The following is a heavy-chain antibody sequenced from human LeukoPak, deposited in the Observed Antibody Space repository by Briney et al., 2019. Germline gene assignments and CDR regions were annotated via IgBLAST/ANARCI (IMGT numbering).Heavy chain of an antibody. J-gene: IGHJ6*02. CDR1: GGTFSSYA. V-gene: IGHV1-69*13. CDR2: IIPIFGTA. Sequence: ASMKVSCKASGGTFSSYAISWVRQAPGQGLEWMGGIIPIFGTANYAQKFQGRVTITADESTSTAYMELSSLRSEDTAVYYCAKSGGYYYGMDVWGQGTTVTVSS. D-gene: IGHD3-10*01. CDR3: AKSGGYYYGMDV.